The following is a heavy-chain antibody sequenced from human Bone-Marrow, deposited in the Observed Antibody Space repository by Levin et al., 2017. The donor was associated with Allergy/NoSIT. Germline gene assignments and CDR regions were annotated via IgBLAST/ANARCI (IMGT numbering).Heavy chain of an antibody. D-gene: IGHD3-10*01. V-gene: IGHV3-7*01. CDR3: AGELWFAERHALDL. J-gene: IGHJ3*01. CDR2: IKNDGGEA. CDR1: GFTFSSFW. Sequence: PGGSLRLSCATSGFTFSSFWMSWVRQAPGKGLEWVANIKNDGGEAYYVDSVKGRFTISRDNAKNSLFLQMNSLRAEDTAVYYCAGELWFAERHALDLWGQGTVVTVSS.